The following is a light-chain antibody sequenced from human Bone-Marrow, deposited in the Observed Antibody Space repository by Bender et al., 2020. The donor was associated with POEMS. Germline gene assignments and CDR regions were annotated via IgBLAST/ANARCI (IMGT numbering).Light chain of an antibody. CDR3: CSYAGTCV. CDR1: ISDIGKYDL. V-gene: IGLV2-23*01. J-gene: IGLJ1*01. CDR2: EAV. Sequence: QSALTQPASVSGSPGQSITISCTGAISDIGKYDLLSWYQQYPGKAPKLIIYEAVKRRSGVSNRFSGSKSGNTASLSISGLQPEGEAEYYCCSYAGTCVFGSGTRVTVL.